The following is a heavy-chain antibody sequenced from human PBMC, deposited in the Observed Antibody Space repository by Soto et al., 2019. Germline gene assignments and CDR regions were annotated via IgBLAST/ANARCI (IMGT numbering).Heavy chain of an antibody. CDR2: ISAASDDI. J-gene: IGHJ5*02. D-gene: IGHD1-26*01. Sequence: ALVKVSCKASGYPFSDNQIHWLRRAPGQGLKWIGRISAASDDIGYAKKFQGRGTMTRETAIDSVDLELTGLTSAETASYYCARQRPRAYIRWGLDPWGHGTVVTVPS. CDR3: ARQRPRAYIRWGLDP. V-gene: IGHV1-2*02. CDR1: GYPFSDNQ.